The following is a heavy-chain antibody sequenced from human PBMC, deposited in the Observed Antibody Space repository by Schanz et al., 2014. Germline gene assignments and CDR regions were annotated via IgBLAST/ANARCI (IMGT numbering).Heavy chain of an antibody. CDR3: ARDSDVSKYNLFDS. CDR2: ISPSSGGT. CDR1: GYTFTAYD. J-gene: IGHJ5*01. Sequence: QVQLVQSGAEVRKPGTSVMVSCKASGYTFTAYDIHWVRQAPGQGLEWMGRISPSSGGTNYAQKFQGRVTMTRDTSISTVYMELTRLTFDDTAIYYCARDSDVSKYNLFDSWGQGTLVTVSS. V-gene: IGHV1-2*06.